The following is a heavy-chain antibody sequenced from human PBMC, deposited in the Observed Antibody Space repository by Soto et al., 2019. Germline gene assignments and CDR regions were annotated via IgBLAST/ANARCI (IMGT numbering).Heavy chain of an antibody. CDR1: GFPFANHW. Sequence: GSLRLSCAVSGFPFANHWMHWVRQAPGKGLEWVSRTTSDGATRDYADSVKGRFTVSRDNAKNTLYLHMNSLRAEDTAVYYCATAEVDYWGPGTLVTVSS. CDR3: ATAEVDY. V-gene: IGHV3-74*01. J-gene: IGHJ4*02. CDR2: TTSDGATR.